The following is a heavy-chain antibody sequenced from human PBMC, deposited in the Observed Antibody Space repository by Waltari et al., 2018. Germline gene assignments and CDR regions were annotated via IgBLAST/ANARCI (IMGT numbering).Heavy chain of an antibody. J-gene: IGHJ2*01. CDR1: GGSISSYY. D-gene: IGHD3-10*01. Sequence: QVQLQESGPGLVKPSETLSLTCTVSGGSISSYYWSWLRQPAGKGLEWIGRIYTSGSTNYNPALKSRVTMSVDTSKNQFSLKLSSVTAADTAVYYCARARLWFGELSPWYFDLWGRGTLVTVSS. V-gene: IGHV4-4*07. CDR2: IYTSGST. CDR3: ARARLWFGELSPWYFDL.